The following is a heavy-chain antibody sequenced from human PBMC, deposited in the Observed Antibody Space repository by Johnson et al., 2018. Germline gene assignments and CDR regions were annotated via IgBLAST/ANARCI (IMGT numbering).Heavy chain of an antibody. D-gene: IGHD3-16*01. J-gene: IGHJ4*02. Sequence: QVQLQESGPGLVKPSETLSLTCTVSGGSISRYSWTWIRQPPGKGLEYIGSIDHSGVTDFNPSLTRRVSMSGDSSTFHFSLNLNSVTAADTAVYYCVRGRLGELEYWGQGTLVIVSS. CDR1: GGSISRYS. CDR3: VRGRLGELEY. CDR2: IDHSGVT. V-gene: IGHV4-4*07.